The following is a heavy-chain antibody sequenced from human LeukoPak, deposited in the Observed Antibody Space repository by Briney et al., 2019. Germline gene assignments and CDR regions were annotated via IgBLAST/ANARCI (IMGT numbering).Heavy chain of an antibody. J-gene: IGHJ5*02. CDR3: AKGYCSSTSCYSRFDP. CDR1: GFTCSSYE. V-gene: IGHV3-23*01. CDR2: ISGSGGST. Sequence: GVSLRLSCAASGFTCSSYEMNWVRQAPGKGLEWVSAISGSGGSTYYADSVKGRFTISRDNYKNTLYLQMNSLRAEDTAVYYCAKGYCSSTSCYSRFDPWGQGTLVTVSS. D-gene: IGHD2-2*01.